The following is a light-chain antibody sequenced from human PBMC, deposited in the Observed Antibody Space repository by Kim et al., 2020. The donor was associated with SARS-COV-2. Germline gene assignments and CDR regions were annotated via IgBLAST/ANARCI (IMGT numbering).Light chain of an antibody. CDR2: RNN. J-gene: IGLJ2*01. V-gene: IGLV1-47*01. CDR1: TSNIGTYY. Sequence: GQRVTISGSGSTSNIGTYYVYWYQPLPGTAPKLLIYRNNQRPSGVPDRFSGSRSDTSASLAISGLRSEDEGDYYCSAWDNSLSAVLFGGGTQLTVL. CDR3: SAWDNSLSAVL.